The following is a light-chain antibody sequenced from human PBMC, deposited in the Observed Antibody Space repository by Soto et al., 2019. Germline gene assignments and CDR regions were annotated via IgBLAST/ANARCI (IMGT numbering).Light chain of an antibody. V-gene: IGKV3-20*01. CDR3: QQYSSAPAWT. J-gene: IGKJ1*01. CDR1: PGLRSTF. CDR2: NTS. Sequence: EIVLTQSPGTLSFPPRGRATLSFSAGPGLRSTFFGWHQQRHGQAPRLLIYNTSDRATGIPDRFSGSGSGTDFPLTIGRLEAEDFGEYYCQQYSSAPAWTFCQGTKVDI.